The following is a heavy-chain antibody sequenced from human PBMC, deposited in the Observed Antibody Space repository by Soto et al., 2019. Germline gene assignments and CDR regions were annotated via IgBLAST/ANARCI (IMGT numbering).Heavy chain of an antibody. CDR2: ISGSGGST. V-gene: IGHV3-23*01. D-gene: IGHD7-27*01. J-gene: IGHJ6*03. CDR1: GFTFSSYA. Sequence: GGSLRLSCAASGFTFSSYAMSWVRQAPGKGLEWVSAISGSGGSTYYADSVKGRFTISRSNSKNTLYLQMNSLRAEDTAVYYCAKDALTGGYYYYYMDVWGKGTTVTVSS. CDR3: AKDALTGGYYYYYMDV.